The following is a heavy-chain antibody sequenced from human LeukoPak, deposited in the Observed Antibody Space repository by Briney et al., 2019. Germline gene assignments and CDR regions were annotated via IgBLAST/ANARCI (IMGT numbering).Heavy chain of an antibody. CDR1: GFTFSSYS. J-gene: IGHJ6*04. D-gene: IGHD3-22*01. CDR3: ARVNLPYYYDSSGCLDV. Sequence: PGGSLRLSCAASGFTFSSYSMNWVRQAPGKGLEWVSSISSSSSYIYYADSVKGRFTISRDNAKNSLYLQMNSLRAEDTAVYYCARVNLPYYYDSSGCLDVWGKGTTATVSS. V-gene: IGHV3-21*01. CDR2: ISSSSSYI.